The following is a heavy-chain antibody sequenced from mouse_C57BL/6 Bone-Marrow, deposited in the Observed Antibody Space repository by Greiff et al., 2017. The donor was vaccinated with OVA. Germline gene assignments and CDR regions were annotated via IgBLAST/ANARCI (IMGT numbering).Heavy chain of an antibody. D-gene: IGHD2-5*01. CDR2: IDPENGDT. V-gene: IGHV14-4*01. J-gene: IGHJ3*01. Sequence: VQLQQSGAELVRPGASVKLSCTASGFNIKDDYMHWVKQRPEQGLEWIGWIDPENGDTEYASKFQGKATITADTSSNTAYLQRSSLTSEDTAVYYCTTYYSNYVAWFAYWGQGTLVTVSA. CDR3: TTYYSNYVAWFAY. CDR1: GFNIKDDY.